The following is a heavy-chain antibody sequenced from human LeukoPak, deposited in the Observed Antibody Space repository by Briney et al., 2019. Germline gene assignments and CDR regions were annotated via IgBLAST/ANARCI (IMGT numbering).Heavy chain of an antibody. V-gene: IGHV1-2*02. J-gene: IGHJ4*02. CDR1: GYTFTDYF. Sequence: ASVKVSCKASGYTFTDYFMHWVRQAPGQGLESMGWIDADSGTPTYPQKFQGRVTMTRDTSTSTVYMELSRLISDDTAVYYCARAGDLNGNPYWGQGTLVTVSS. CDR2: IDADSGTP. D-gene: IGHD2-8*01. CDR3: ARAGDLNGNPY.